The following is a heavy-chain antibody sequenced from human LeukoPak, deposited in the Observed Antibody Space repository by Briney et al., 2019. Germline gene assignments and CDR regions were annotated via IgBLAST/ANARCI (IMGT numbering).Heavy chain of an antibody. V-gene: IGHV4-59*01. CDR1: GDSISAYY. D-gene: IGHD3-16*01. J-gene: IGHJ3*02. CDR2: VYYTGST. Sequence: PSETLSLTCNVSGDSISAYYWTWNRQSPGKGLECIGFVYYTGSTNYNPSLRSRVTISIDTSRKRFSLNLTSVTAADTDMYFCARGNQIGGKSYVDGFDIWGQGTMVTVSS. CDR3: ARGNQIGGKSYVDGFDI.